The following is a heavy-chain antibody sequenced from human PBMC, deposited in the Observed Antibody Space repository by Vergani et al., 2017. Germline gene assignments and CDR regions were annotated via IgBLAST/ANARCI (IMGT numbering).Heavy chain of an antibody. CDR2: IIPFLGIE. CDR3: ARARHDPKKYSCFYYMDL. CDR1: GDTFNSYA. V-gene: IGHV1-69*01. Sequence: QVQLVQSGAAVKKAGSSVKLSCTASGDTFNSYAFNWVRQAPGQGLEWMGGIIPFLGIEKYAQKFQGRVTIFADGSTSTVFMELSSLNSDDTAIYYCARARHDPKKYSCFYYMDLWGTGTTVTVSS. D-gene: IGHD1-1*01. J-gene: IGHJ6*03.